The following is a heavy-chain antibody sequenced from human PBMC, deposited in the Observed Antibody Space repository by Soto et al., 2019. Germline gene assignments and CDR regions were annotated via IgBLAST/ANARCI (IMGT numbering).Heavy chain of an antibody. CDR2: ISTSGKI. CDR3: ARDQAAAAASEWFDP. Sequence: LSLTCTVSGGSLSKYYWSWIRQPAGKGLEWIGRISTSGKIESTPSLKSRLTMSVDRSKNQFSLKLSSVTAADTAVYYCARDQAAAAASEWFDPWGQGTLVTVSS. CDR1: GGSLSKYY. J-gene: IGHJ5*02. D-gene: IGHD6-13*01. V-gene: IGHV4-4*07.